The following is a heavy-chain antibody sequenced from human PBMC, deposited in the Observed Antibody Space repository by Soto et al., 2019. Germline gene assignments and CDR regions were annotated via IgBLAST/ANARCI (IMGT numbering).Heavy chain of an antibody. CDR3: ARSDCTGAYCYSWPFNYGVDV. V-gene: IGHV3-33*08. J-gene: IGHJ6*02. Sequence: PGGSLRLSCTTSGFTFNTYGMHWVRQAPDKGLEWVAIIWYDGSNKYYADSVKGRFTISRDNSKNTLYLQMNSLRAEDTALYYCARSDCTGAYCYSWPFNYGVDVWGQGTTVTVPS. CDR1: GFTFNTYG. D-gene: IGHD2-21*02. CDR2: IWYDGSNK.